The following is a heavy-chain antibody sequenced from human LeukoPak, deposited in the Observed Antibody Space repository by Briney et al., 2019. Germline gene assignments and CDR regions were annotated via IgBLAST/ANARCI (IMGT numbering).Heavy chain of an antibody. V-gene: IGHV1-18*01. J-gene: IGHJ4*02. D-gene: IGHD5-18*01. CDR3: ARDPSRGYPFDY. CDR2: ISAYNGNT. Sequence: GSSVKVSCKASGGTFSSYAISWVRQAPGQGLEWMGWISAYNGNTNYAQKLQGRVTMTTDTSTSTAYMELRSLRSDDTAVYYCARDPSRGYPFDYWGQGTLVTVSS. CDR1: GGTFSSYA.